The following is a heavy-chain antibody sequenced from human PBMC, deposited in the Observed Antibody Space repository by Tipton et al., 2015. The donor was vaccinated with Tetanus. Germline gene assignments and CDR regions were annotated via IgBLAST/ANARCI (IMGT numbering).Heavy chain of an antibody. J-gene: IGHJ4*02. V-gene: IGHV4-59*01. Sequence: TLSLTCTVSDASISNDYWAWIRQAPGMGLEWIGYISDRGSTDYNPSLKSRVTMSLDTSKKQFSLRLTSVTAADTAVYYCARANNEFPKKGPFDSWGQGSLVIVSS. CDR3: ARANNEFPKKGPFDS. CDR2: ISDRGST. D-gene: IGHD1-1*01. CDR1: DASISNDY.